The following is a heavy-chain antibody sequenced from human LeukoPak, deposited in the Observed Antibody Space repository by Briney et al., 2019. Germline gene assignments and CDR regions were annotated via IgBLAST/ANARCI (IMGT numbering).Heavy chain of an antibody. V-gene: IGHV3-73*01. J-gene: IGHJ4*02. CDR2: IRSKANSYAT. D-gene: IGHD3-3*01. CDR1: GFTFSGSA. Sequence: GGSLRLSCAASGFTFSGSAMHWVRQASGKGLEWVGRIRSKANSYATAYAASVKGRFTISRDDSKNTAYLQMNSLKTEDTAVYYCTRAYDLWSGHYNDYWGQGTLVTVSS. CDR3: TRAYDLWSGHYNDY.